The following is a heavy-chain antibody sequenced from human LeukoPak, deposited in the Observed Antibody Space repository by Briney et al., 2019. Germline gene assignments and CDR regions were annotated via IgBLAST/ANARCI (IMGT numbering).Heavy chain of an antibody. Sequence: SVKVSCKASGGTFSSYAISWVRQAPGQGLEWMGGIIPIFGTANYAQKFQGRVTITADESTSTAYMELSSLRFEDTAVYYCARGESYGSGSYYPYYYYYGMVVWGKGTTVTVSS. CDR3: ARGESYGSGSYYPYYYYYGMVV. D-gene: IGHD3-10*01. V-gene: IGHV1-69*13. CDR2: IIPIFGTA. J-gene: IGHJ6*04. CDR1: GGTFSSYA.